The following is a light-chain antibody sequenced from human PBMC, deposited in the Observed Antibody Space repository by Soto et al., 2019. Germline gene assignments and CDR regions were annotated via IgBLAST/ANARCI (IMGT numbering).Light chain of an antibody. CDR1: QSVSSSY. Sequence: EIVLTQSPGTLSLSPGERATLSCRASQSVSSSYLAWYQQKPGQAPRLLIYGASSRATGIPDRFSGSGSGTDFTLTISRLEPEDFAVYYCQQYGSSCTFGQGTKLDIK. J-gene: IGKJ1*01. CDR3: QQYGSSCT. CDR2: GAS. V-gene: IGKV3-20*01.